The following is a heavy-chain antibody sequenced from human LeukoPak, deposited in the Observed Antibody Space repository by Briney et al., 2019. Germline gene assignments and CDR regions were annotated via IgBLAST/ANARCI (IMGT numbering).Heavy chain of an antibody. CDR3: ARDLRDHTVTDVNGIDY. J-gene: IGHJ4*02. CDR1: GFTFCSYS. Sequence: GGSLRLSCAPSGFTFCSYSMNWVREAPGEGLEWVSYISSSSSYIYYADSVKGRFTISRDNAKNSQYLQMNSLRAEDTAVYYCARDLRDHTVTDVNGIDYWGQGTLVTVSS. D-gene: IGHD4-17*01. V-gene: IGHV3-21*01. CDR2: ISSSSSYI.